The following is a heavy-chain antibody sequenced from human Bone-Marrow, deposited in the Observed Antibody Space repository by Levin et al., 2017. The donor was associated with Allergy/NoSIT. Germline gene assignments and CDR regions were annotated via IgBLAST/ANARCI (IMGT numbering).Heavy chain of an antibody. Sequence: SGPTLVKPTQTLTLTFTFSGFSLTTSGAGVGWIRQPPGKALEWLAIIYWDDDKRYNPPLKDRLTVTKDISKNQVVLTMTNVDPVDTATYYCARRLVGGGVVVAATRGNWFDPWGQGTLVTVSS. CDR2: IYWDDDK. J-gene: IGHJ5*02. D-gene: IGHD2-15*01. CDR3: ARRLVGGGVVVAATRGNWFDP. V-gene: IGHV2-5*02. CDR1: GFSLTTSGAG.